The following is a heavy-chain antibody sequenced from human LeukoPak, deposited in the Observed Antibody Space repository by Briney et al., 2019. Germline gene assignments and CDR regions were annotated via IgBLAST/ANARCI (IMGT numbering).Heavy chain of an antibody. CDR2: ISWNSGNI. CDR3: ARATDCSGGGCYSGPGYDPFAV. V-gene: IGHV3-9*01. D-gene: IGHD2-15*01. Sequence: GGSLRLSCAASGFNFDDYAMHWVRHAPGKGLEWVSGISWNSGNIAYADSLKGRFTISRDNAKNSLYLQMNSLRPEDTALYYCARATDCSGGGCYSGPGYDPFAVWGRGTMVTVSS. J-gene: IGHJ3*01. CDR1: GFNFDDYA.